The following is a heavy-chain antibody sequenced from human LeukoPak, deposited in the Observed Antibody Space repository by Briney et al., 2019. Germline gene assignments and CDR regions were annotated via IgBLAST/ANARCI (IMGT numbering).Heavy chain of an antibody. J-gene: IGHJ5*02. CDR1: GYTFTSYD. D-gene: IGHD5-24*01. Sequence: ASVKVSCKASGYTFTSYDINWVRQATGQGLEWMGWMNPNSGNTGYAQKFQGRVTMTRNTSISTDYMELSRLRSEDTAVYYCARLGRGGYNYPLAWFDPWGQGTPVSVSS. CDR2: MNPNSGNT. V-gene: IGHV1-8*02. CDR3: ARLGRGGYNYPLAWFDP.